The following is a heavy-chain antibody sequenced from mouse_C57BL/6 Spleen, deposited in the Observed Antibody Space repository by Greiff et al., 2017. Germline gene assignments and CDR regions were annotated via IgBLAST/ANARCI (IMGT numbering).Heavy chain of an antibody. CDR2: IEPNSGGT. Sequence: VQLQQPGAELVKPGASVKLFCKASGYTFTSYWMHWVKQRPGRGLEWIGRIEPNSGGTKYNEKFKSKATLTVDKPSSTAYRQLSSLTSEDSSVYYCALYERGAMDYWGQGASVTVSS. D-gene: IGHD2-3*01. CDR3: ALYERGAMDY. V-gene: IGHV1-72*01. CDR1: GYTFTSYW. J-gene: IGHJ4*01.